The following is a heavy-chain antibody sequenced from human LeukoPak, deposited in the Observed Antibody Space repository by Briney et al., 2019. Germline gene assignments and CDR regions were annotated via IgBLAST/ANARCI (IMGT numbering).Heavy chain of an antibody. CDR2: IRNDGSIR. D-gene: IGHD1-26*01. V-gene: IGHV3-33*01. CDR3: ARASGSYDY. J-gene: IGHJ4*02. CDR1: GFTFSIYG. Sequence: GRSLRLSCAASGFTFSIYGLHWVRQAPGKGLEWVAVIRNDGSIRYYADSVKGRFTISRDNSKNTLYLQMNNLRAEDTAVYYCARASGSYDYWGQGTLVTVSS.